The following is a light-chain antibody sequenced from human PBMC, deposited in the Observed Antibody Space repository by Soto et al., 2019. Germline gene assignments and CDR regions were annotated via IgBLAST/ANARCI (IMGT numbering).Light chain of an antibody. V-gene: IGKV3-20*01. CDR2: GAS. J-gene: IGKJ4*01. CDR1: QSVSSNY. Sequence: EIVLTQSPGTLSLSPGERATLSCRASQSVSSNYLAWYQQKPGQAPRLLIYGASSRATGIPDRFSGSGSGKDFTLTISRLEPEDFAVYYCQQYGSSPFTFGGGTKVEIK. CDR3: QQYGSSPFT.